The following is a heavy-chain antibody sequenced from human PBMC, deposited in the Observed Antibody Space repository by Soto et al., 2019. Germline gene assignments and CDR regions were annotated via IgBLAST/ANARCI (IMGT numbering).Heavy chain of an antibody. CDR1: GFTVNSNY. D-gene: IGHD1-26*01. J-gene: IGHJ6*02. CDR2: TNTGGTT. V-gene: IGHV3-53*02. Sequence: EVQVLATGGGLIQPGGSLRLSCAASGFTVNSNYMMWVRQAPGEGLQWVSITNTGGTTYYADSVKGRFTVSRDNSKNTLYLQMNSLRAEDTAVYYCAKGDGFILAVWGQGTTVSVSS. CDR3: AKGDGFILAV.